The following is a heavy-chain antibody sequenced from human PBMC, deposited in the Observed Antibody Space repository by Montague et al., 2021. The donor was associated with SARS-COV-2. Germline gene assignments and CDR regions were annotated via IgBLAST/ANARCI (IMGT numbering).Heavy chain of an antibody. CDR2: IDWDDDK. Sequence: PALVKPTQTLTLTCTFSGFSLSTSGMCVSWIRQPPGKALEWLALIDWDDDKYYSTSLETRLTISKDTPKNQVVLTMTNMDPVDTATYYCARTYYDILPNLYYFDYWGQGTLVTVSS. CDR3: ARTYYDILPNLYYFDY. D-gene: IGHD3-9*01. CDR1: GFSLSTSGMC. V-gene: IGHV2-70*01. J-gene: IGHJ4*02.